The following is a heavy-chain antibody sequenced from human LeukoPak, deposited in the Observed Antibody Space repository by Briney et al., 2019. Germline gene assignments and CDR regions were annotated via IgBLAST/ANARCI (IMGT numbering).Heavy chain of an antibody. CDR1: GFTFSSFA. V-gene: IGHV3-23*01. Sequence: GGSLRLSCAASGFTFSSFAMSWVRQVPGRGMEWVASFSSGSGSTDYADSVKGRFTISRDNSKNTLYLQMNSLRAEDTAIYFCAKENTPFGSSVINRVGGAFDIWGQGTRVTVSS. CDR2: FSSGSGST. CDR3: AKENTPFGSSVINRVGGAFDI. D-gene: IGHD2-21*01. J-gene: IGHJ3*02.